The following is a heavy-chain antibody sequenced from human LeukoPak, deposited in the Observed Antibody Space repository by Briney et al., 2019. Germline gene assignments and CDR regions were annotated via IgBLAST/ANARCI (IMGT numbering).Heavy chain of an antibody. D-gene: IGHD3-16*02. CDR3: ARRIDYVWGSYRSYYYYYGMDV. V-gene: IGHV4-4*07. J-gene: IGHJ6*02. Sequence: KPSETLSLTCTVSGGSISSYYWSWIRQPAGKGLEWIGRIYTSGSTNYNPSLKSRVTMSVDTSKNQFSLKLSSVTAADTAVYYCARRIDYVWGSYRSYYYYYGMDVWGQGTTVTVSS. CDR1: GGSISSYY. CDR2: IYTSGST.